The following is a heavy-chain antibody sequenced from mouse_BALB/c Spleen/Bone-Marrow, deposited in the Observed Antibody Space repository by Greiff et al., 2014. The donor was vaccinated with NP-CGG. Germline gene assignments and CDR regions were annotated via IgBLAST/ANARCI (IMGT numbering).Heavy chain of an antibody. Sequence: VQLQQSGTVLARPGASVKVSCKASGYAFTSYWMHWVKQRPGQGLEWIGAIYPGNSDTSYNQKFKGKAKLTAVTSTSTAYMELSSLTNEDSAVYYCTRSYERYYAMDYWGQGTSVTVSS. V-gene: IGHV1-5*01. D-gene: IGHD1-1*01. CDR2: IYPGNSDT. CDR3: TRSYERYYAMDY. CDR1: GYAFTSYW. J-gene: IGHJ4*01.